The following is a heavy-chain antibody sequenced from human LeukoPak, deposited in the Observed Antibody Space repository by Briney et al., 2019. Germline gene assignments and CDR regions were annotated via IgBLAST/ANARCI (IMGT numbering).Heavy chain of an antibody. D-gene: IGHD1-26*01. J-gene: IGHJ4*02. CDR1: GITFSSYW. Sequence: HPGGSLRLSCAASGITFSSYWMNWVRQAPGKGLVWVSRINNDGSVTNYADSVKGRFTISRDNAKNTLYLQMNSLRAEGTAVYYCARLVGTTALLDYWGQGTLVTVSS. V-gene: IGHV3-74*01. CDR3: ARLVGTTALLDY. CDR2: INNDGSVT.